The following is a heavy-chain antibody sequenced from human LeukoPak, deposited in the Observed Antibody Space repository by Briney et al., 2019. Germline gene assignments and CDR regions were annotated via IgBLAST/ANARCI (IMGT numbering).Heavy chain of an antibody. Sequence: GGSLRLSCTVSGFTVSSNSMSWVRQAPGKGLEWVSFIYSDNTHYSDSVKGRFTISRDNSKNTLYLQMNSLRAEDTAVYYCARAWANDYGDLPYYYYYYMDVWGKGTTVTISS. D-gene: IGHD4-17*01. J-gene: IGHJ6*03. CDR3: ARAWANDYGDLPYYYYYYMDV. CDR2: IYSDNT. CDR1: GFTVSSNS. V-gene: IGHV3-66*03.